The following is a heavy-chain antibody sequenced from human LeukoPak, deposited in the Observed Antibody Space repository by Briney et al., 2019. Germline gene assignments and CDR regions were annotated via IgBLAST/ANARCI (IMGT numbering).Heavy chain of an antibody. CDR1: GFSFSSYA. J-gene: IGHJ4*02. Sequence: GGSLRLSCAASGFSFSSYAMSWVRQAPGKGLEWVSAISKSGDSTFYADSVKGRFTISRDNSKNTLYLQMNNLRAEDTAIYFCARGPLTEVAGTTWDYWGQGTLVTVSS. D-gene: IGHD6-19*01. V-gene: IGHV3-23*01. CDR2: ISKSGDST. CDR3: ARGPLTEVAGTTWDY.